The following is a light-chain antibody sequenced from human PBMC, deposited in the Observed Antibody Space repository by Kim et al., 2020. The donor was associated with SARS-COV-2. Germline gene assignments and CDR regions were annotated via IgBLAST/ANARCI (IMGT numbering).Light chain of an antibody. Sequence: SASVGDRVTITCRASQSISGWLAWYQQKPGRAPKVLIYDVSTLQSGVPSRFSGSGSGTEFTLTISSRQPDDIATYYCQQYTNYWTFGQGTKVDIK. V-gene: IGKV1-5*01. CDR2: DVS. CDR3: QQYTNYWT. CDR1: QSISGW. J-gene: IGKJ1*01.